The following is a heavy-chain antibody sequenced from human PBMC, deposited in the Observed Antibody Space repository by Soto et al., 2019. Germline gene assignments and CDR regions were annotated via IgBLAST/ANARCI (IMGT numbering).Heavy chain of an antibody. CDR1: GFTFSDYY. J-gene: IGHJ3*01. Sequence: GGSLRLSCAAFGFTFSDYYMNWIRQAPGKGLEWVSYISSSGSTIYYADSVKGRFTISRDNAKNSLYLQMNSLRAEDTAVYYCARGGGYSGYDAHAFDLWGQGTMVTVSS. D-gene: IGHD5-12*01. V-gene: IGHV3-11*01. CDR3: ARGGGYSGYDAHAFDL. CDR2: ISSSGSTI.